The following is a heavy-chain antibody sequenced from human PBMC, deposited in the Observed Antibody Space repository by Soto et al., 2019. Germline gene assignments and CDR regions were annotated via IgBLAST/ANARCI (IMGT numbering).Heavy chain of an antibody. J-gene: IGHJ6*02. D-gene: IGHD2-15*01. CDR1: GFTFSSYG. Sequence: QVQLVESGGGVVQPGRSLRLSCAASGFTFSSYGMHWVRQAPGKGLEWVAVIAHDGSNKYYADSVKGRFTISRDNSKNTLYLQMTSLRAEDTAVYYCAKAPKTTTKAANYYYYGMDVWGQGTTVTVSS. V-gene: IGHV3-30*18. CDR2: IAHDGSNK. CDR3: AKAPKTTTKAANYYYYGMDV.